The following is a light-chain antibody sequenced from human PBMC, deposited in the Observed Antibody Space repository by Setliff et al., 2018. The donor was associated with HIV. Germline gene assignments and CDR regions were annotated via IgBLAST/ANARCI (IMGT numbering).Light chain of an antibody. CDR1: QDIRND. CDR2: GAS. CDR3: LQDYDYPLT. V-gene: IGKV1-6*01. J-gene: IGKJ1*01. Sequence: AIQLTQSPSSLSPSVGDRVTITCRASQDIRNDLGWYQQKPGKAPKPLMYGASHLQTGVPSRFSGSKSGTDFTLTISSLQPEDFATYYCLQDYDYPLTFGQGTKVDIK.